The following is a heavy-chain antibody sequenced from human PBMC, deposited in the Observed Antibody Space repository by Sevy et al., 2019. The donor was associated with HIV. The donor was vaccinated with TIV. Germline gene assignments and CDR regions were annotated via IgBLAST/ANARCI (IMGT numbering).Heavy chain of an antibody. J-gene: IGHJ4*02. D-gene: IGHD3-22*01. CDR1: GFTFRSYW. CDR2: IKQDGSEK. Sequence: GGSLRLSCAASGFTFRSYWMSWVRQAPGKGLEWVANIKQDGSEKYYLDSVKGRFTISRDNAKNSLYLQMNSLRAEDTALYYCARDPSDYYDSSGYYSYWGQGTLVTVSS. CDR3: ARDPSDYYDSSGYYSY. V-gene: IGHV3-7*01.